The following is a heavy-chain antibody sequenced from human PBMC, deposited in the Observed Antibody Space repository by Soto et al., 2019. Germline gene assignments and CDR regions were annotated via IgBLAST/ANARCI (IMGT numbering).Heavy chain of an antibody. V-gene: IGHV3-30-3*01. D-gene: IGHD3-22*01. CDR1: GFTFSSYA. Sequence: GGSLRLSCAASGFTFSSYAMHWVRQAPGKGLEWVAVISYDGSNKYYADSVKGRFTISRDNSKNTLYLQMNSLRAEDTAVYYCARESGNYYDSSGYYYHTDGSFDYWGQGTLVTVSS. CDR3: ARESGNYYDSSGYYYHTDGSFDY. CDR2: ISYDGSNK. J-gene: IGHJ4*02.